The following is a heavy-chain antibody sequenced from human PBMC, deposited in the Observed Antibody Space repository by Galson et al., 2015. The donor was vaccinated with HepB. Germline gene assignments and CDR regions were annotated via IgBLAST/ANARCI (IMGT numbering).Heavy chain of an antibody. CDR3: VRARGNPYGLFEY. CDR2: ISGDGTST. Sequence: SLRLSCAGSGLTISGYWMHWVRQAPGKGLVWVSRISGDGTSTTYGDPVRGRFTISRDNAKNTVYLQMNSLRVEDTALYFCVRARGNPYGLFEYWCRGTLVTVSS. J-gene: IGHJ4*02. CDR1: GLTISGYW. D-gene: IGHD4-17*01. V-gene: IGHV3-74*01.